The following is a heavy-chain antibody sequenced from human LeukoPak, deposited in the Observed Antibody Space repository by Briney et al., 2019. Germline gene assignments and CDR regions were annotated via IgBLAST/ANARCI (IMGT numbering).Heavy chain of an antibody. J-gene: IGHJ4*02. CDR3: VRQGGWGGAASLIEF. CDR1: GVSISTSTHY. CDR2: MFYRGST. V-gene: IGHV4-39*01. Sequence: SETLSLTCTVSGVSISTSTHYWAWLRQPPGKGLEWIASMFYRGSTYYNASLRSRVTLSVDTSMNQFSLKLSSVSASDTATFYCVRQGGWGGAASLIEFWGQGTLVTVSS. D-gene: IGHD2-15*01.